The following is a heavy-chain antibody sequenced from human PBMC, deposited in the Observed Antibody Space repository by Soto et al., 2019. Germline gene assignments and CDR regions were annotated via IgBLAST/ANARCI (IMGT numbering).Heavy chain of an antibody. Sequence: QVQLQESGPGLLKPSETLSLTCTVSGGSISSYYWSWIRQPPGKGLEWIGNIFDSGSTNYNPSLKSRVTISVDTSKNQFSLRVRAVTAADTAVYYCARVGAAAAPGYFDYWGQGTLVTLPS. V-gene: IGHV4-59*01. CDR2: IFDSGST. CDR1: GGSISSYY. D-gene: IGHD6-13*01. J-gene: IGHJ4*02. CDR3: ARVGAAAAPGYFDY.